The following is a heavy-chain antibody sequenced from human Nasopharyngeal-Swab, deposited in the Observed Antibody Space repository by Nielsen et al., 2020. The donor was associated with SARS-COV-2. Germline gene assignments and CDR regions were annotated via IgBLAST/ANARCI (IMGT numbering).Heavy chain of an antibody. J-gene: IGHJ4*02. CDR1: GGTFSSYA. V-gene: IGHV1-69*10. D-gene: IGHD3-22*01. Sequence: SVKVSCKASGGTFSSYAISWVRQAPGQGLEWMGGIIPILGIANYAQKFQGRVTITADKSTSTAYMELSSLRSEDTAVYYCARVAQVVADQYYFDYWGQGTLVTVSP. CDR3: ARVAQVVADQYYFDY. CDR2: IIPILGIA.